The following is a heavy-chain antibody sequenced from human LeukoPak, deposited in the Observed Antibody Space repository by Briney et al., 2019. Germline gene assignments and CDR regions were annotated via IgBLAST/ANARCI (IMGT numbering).Heavy chain of an antibody. CDR1: GFTFSSYA. J-gene: IGHJ4*02. CDR3: ARDPRSFYYFDY. D-gene: IGHD1-26*01. Sequence: PGGSLRLSCAASGFTFSSYAMHWVLQAPGKGLEWVAVISYDGSNKYYADSVKGRFTLSRDNSKNTLNLQMNSLRAEDTAVYYCARDPRSFYYFDYWGQGTLVTVSS. CDR2: ISYDGSNK. V-gene: IGHV3-30-3*01.